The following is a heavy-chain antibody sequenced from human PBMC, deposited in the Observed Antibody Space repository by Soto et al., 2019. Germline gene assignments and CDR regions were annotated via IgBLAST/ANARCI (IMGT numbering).Heavy chain of an antibody. CDR1: GYFISSGYY. Sequence: ETLSLTCTVSGYFISSGYYWGWIRQPPGKGLEWIGSMFHSGSTHYNPSLKSRVTMSVDTSKNQFSLRLSSVTASDTAVYYCARGHIVVVPTVGWFDPWGQGTLVTASS. CDR3: ARGHIVVVPTVGWFDP. CDR2: MFHSGST. J-gene: IGHJ5*02. V-gene: IGHV4-38-2*02. D-gene: IGHD2-2*01.